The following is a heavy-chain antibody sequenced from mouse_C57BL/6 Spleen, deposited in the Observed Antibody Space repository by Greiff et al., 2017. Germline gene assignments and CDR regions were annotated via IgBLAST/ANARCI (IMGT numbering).Heavy chain of an antibody. CDR2: IYPTSGNT. D-gene: IGHD1-1*01. CDR3: ARYWITTVVAPFAY. Sequence: QVQLQQSGAELARPGASVKLSCKASGYTFTSYGISWVKQRTGQGLEWIGEIYPTSGNTYYNEKFKGKATLTADKSSSTAYMELRSLTSEYSAVYFCARYWITTVVAPFAYWGQGTLVTVSA. CDR1: GYTFTSYG. V-gene: IGHV1-81*01. J-gene: IGHJ3*01.